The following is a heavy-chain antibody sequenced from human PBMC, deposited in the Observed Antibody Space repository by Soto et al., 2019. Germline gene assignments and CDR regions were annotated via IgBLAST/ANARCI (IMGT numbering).Heavy chain of an antibody. D-gene: IGHD2-15*01. CDR3: ARDCSGGSCYYERLGGMDV. J-gene: IGHJ6*04. Sequence: GASVKVSCKASGGTFSSYAISWVRQAPGQGLEWMGGIIPIFGTANYAQKFQGRVTITADESTSTAYMELSSLRSEDTAVYYCARDCSGGSCYYERLGGMDVWGKGTTVTVSS. CDR1: GGTFSSYA. CDR2: IIPIFGTA. V-gene: IGHV1-69*13.